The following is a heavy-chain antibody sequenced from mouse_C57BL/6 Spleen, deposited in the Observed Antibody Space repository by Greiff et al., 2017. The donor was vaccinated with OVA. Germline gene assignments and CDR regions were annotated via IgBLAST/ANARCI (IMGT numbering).Heavy chain of an antibody. V-gene: IGHV1-55*01. J-gene: IGHJ3*01. D-gene: IGHD1-1*01. CDR2: IYPGSGST. CDR3: ARDYGSSFAWFAY. CDR1: GYTFTSYW. Sequence: QVQLQQPGAELVKPGASVKMSCKASGYTFTSYWITWVKQRPGQGLEWIGDIYPGSGSTNYNEKFKSKATLTVDTSSSTAYMQLSSLTSEDSAVXYCARDYGSSFAWFAYWGQGTLVTVSA.